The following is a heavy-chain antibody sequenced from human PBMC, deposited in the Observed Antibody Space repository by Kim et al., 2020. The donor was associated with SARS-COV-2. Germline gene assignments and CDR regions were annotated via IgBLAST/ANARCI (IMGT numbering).Heavy chain of an antibody. J-gene: IGHJ4*02. CDR3: IRGFDY. CDR2: YYSGGT. Sequence: YYSGGTNSTPSPKSPVTISVDTSKNQFSLKLSSVTAADTAVYYCIRGFDYWGQGTLVTVSS. V-gene: IGHV4-59*08. D-gene: IGHD3-10*01.